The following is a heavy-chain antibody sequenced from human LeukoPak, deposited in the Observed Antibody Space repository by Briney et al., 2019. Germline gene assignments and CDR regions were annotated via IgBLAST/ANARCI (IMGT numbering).Heavy chain of an antibody. J-gene: IGHJ3*02. V-gene: IGHV4-38-2*02. D-gene: IGHD1-1*01. CDR3: ARDFLVQLERLIAFDI. CDR2: IYYSGST. CDR1: GYSISSGYF. Sequence: SETLSLTCTVSGYSISSGYFWGWIRQPPGKGLEWIGSIYYSGSTYYNPSLKSRVTISVDTSKNQFSLKLSSVTAADTAVYYCARDFLVQLERLIAFDIWGQGTMVTVSS.